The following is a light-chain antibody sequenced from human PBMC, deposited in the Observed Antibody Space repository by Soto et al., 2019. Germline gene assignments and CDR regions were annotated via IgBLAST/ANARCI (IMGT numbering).Light chain of an antibody. Sequence: ERVMTQSPATLSASPGERVTLSCRASQSVASSVAWYQQKPGQAPRLILYGASTRATGFPARFSGSGSGTEFTLTISSLQSEDFAVYLCQQYHYWPIAFGQGTRRRL. CDR1: QSVASS. J-gene: IGKJ5*01. CDR3: QQYHYWPIA. CDR2: GAS. V-gene: IGKV3-15*01.